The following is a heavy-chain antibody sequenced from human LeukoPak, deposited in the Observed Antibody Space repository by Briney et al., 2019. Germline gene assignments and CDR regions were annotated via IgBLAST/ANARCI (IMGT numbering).Heavy chain of an antibody. CDR1: GYTFTSYG. Sequence: ASVKVSCKASGYTFTSYGISWVRQAPGQGLEWMGWISAYNGNTNYAQKLQGRVTMTTDTSTSTAYMELRSLRSDDTAVYYCARGFVYGSGSYYPTGPSYFDYWGQGTLVTVSS. CDR2: ISAYNGNT. D-gene: IGHD3-10*01. CDR3: ARGFVYGSGSYYPTGPSYFDY. V-gene: IGHV1-18*01. J-gene: IGHJ4*02.